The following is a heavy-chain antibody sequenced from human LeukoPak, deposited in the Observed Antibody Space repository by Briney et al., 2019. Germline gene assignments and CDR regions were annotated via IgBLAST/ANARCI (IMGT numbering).Heavy chain of an antibody. CDR3: ARAEYSSGWYGDY. J-gene: IGHJ4*02. Sequence: SETLSLTCAVYGGSFSGYYWSWIRQPPGKGLEWIGEINHSGSTNYNPSLKSRVTISVDTSKNQFSLKLSSVTAADTAVYYCARAEYSSGWYGDYWGQGTLVTVSS. D-gene: IGHD6-19*01. CDR1: GGSFSGYY. V-gene: IGHV4-34*01. CDR2: INHSGST.